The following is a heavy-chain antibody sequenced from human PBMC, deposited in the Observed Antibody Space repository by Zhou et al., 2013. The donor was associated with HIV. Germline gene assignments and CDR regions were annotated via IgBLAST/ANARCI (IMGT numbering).Heavy chain of an antibody. CDR3: AREGGSGMAKDY. Sequence: QVQLQQWGAGLLKPSETLSLTCAVYGGSFSGYYWSWIRQPPGKGLEWIGEINHSGSTNYNPSLKSRVTISVDTSKNQFSLKLSSVTAADTAVYYCAREGGSGMAKDYWGQGTLVTVSS. V-gene: IGHV4-34*01. J-gene: IGHJ4*02. CDR2: INHSGST. CDR1: GGSFSGYY. D-gene: IGHD5-18*01.